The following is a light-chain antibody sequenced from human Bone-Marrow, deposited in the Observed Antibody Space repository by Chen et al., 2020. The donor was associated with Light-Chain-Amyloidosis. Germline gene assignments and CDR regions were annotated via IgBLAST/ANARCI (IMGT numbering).Light chain of an antibody. J-gene: IGLJ3*02. CDR1: SSDVGGYNY. CDR2: DVS. V-gene: IGLV2-14*03. Sequence: QSALTQPASVSGSPGQSITFSCPGTSSDVGGYNYVSWYQQHPGTAPKLIIYDVSGRPSGVSDRCSGSKSGNTASLTISGLQAEDEADYYCASYTSAATWVFGGGTKLTVL. CDR3: ASYTSAATWV.